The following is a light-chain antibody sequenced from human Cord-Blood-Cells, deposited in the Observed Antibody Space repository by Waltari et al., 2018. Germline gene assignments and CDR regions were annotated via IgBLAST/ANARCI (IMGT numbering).Light chain of an antibody. CDR3: QAWDSSVV. Sequence: SYELTQPPSVPVSPGQTASITCPGDKLGDKYACWYQQNPGQSPVLVIYQDSKRPSGIPERFSGSNSGNTATLTISGTQAMDEADYYCQAWDSSVVFGGGTKLTVL. CDR2: QDS. J-gene: IGLJ2*01. V-gene: IGLV3-1*01. CDR1: KLGDKY.